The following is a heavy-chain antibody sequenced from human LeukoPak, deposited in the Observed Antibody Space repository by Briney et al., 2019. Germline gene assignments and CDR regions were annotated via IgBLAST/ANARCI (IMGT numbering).Heavy chain of an antibody. D-gene: IGHD2-2*01. Sequence: GESLKISCKGSGYSFTSYWIGWVRQMPGKGLEWMGIIYPGDSDTRYSPSFQGQVTISADKSISTAYLQWSSPKASDTAMYYWARHKCSSASCYVRLYYYYMDVWGKGDTGTVSS. J-gene: IGHJ6*03. CDR1: GYSFTSYW. V-gene: IGHV5-51*01. CDR3: ARHKCSSASCYVRLYYYYMDV. CDR2: IYPGDSDT.